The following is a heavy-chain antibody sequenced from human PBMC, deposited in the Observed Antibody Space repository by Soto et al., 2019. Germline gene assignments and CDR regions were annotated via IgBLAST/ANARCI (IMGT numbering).Heavy chain of an antibody. CDR3: VCGGNFFIY. J-gene: IGHJ4*02. CDR2: MDQDGSER. CDR1: GFTFSTYW. Sequence: EVQLVESGGGVVQPGGSLRLSCAASGFTFSTYWMTWVRQPPGKGLEWVANMDQDGSERYYVDSVRGRFTVSRDNAKNSLYLQMNSLRAEDTAVYYCVCGGNFFIYWGQGTPVSVSP. D-gene: IGHD3-16*01. V-gene: IGHV3-7*01.